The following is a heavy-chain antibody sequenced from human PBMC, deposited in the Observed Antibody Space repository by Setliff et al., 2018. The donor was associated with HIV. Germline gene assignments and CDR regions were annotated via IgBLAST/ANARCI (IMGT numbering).Heavy chain of an antibody. CDR1: GFSLTTSGVG. CDR2: IYWDEDK. V-gene: IGHV2-5*02. CDR3: AHWIHRWWYFDL. Sequence: SGPMLVNPTPTLTLTCTLSGFSLTTSGVGVGWIRQPPGKALEWLALIYWDEDKRYSPALKSRLTITKDTPKNQVVLTMTNMDPVDTATYYCAHWIHRWWYFDLWGCGSLVTVSS. J-gene: IGHJ2*01. D-gene: IGHD5-18*01.